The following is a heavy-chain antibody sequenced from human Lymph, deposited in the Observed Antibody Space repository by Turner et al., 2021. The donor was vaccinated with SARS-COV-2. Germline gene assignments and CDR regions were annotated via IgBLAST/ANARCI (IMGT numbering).Heavy chain of an antibody. CDR2: FDPEDGKT. Sequence: QVQLVPSGAEVWKPVASAKVSCTGCGCTLTELSMHGVRQAPGKGLEWLRGFDPEDGKTIYAQKFQGRVTMTDDTSTDTAYMELSSLRSEDTAVYYCATDRSSGWPRYYYCTLDDWGQGTTVTVSS. D-gene: IGHD6-19*01. CDR1: GCTLTELS. V-gene: IGHV1-24*01. CDR3: ATDRSSGWPRYYYCTLDD. J-gene: IGHJ6*02.